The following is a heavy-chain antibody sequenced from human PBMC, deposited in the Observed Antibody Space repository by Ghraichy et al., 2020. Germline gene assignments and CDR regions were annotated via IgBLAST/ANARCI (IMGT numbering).Heavy chain of an antibody. D-gene: IGHD6-19*01. CDR2: IYNGGTT. CDR1: DGSLTRADFA. V-gene: IGHV4-30-2*06. J-gene: IGHJ6*04. Sequence: SETLSLTCVVSDGSLTRADFAWSWFRQSPGKAPEWIGNIYNGGTTSYSPSLKGRVTISSDRSRNQFSLLLTSVTAADAAVYHWVRGVRGNLLVAGYYYYRMDVWGKGTTVAVSS. CDR3: VRGVRGNLLVAGYYYYRMDV.